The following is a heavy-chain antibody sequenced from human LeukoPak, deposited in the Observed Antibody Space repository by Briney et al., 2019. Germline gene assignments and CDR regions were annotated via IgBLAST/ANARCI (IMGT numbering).Heavy chain of an antibody. CDR3: ARGLKLFVVVPAAPLDY. V-gene: IGHV4-34*01. CDR1: GGSFSGYY. CDR2: INHSGST. D-gene: IGHD2-2*01. Sequence: ASETLSLTCAVYGGSFSGYYWSWIRQPPGKGLEWIGEINHSGSTNYNPSLKSRVTISVDTSKNQFSLKLSSVTAADPAVYYCARGLKLFVVVPAAPLDYWGQGTLVTVSS. J-gene: IGHJ4*02.